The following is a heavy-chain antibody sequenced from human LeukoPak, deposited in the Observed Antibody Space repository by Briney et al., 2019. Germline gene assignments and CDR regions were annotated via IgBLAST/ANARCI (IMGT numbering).Heavy chain of an antibody. V-gene: IGHV3-33*05. J-gene: IGHJ4*02. CDR2: IQYDGTEK. CDR1: GFSFATHA. D-gene: IGHD1-1*01. CDR3: ARDEGFEVTGSLDQ. Sequence: PGGSLRLSCEASGFSFATHAMHWVRQAPGKGLEWMASIQYDGTEKSYADSVKGRFTISRDNSKSTLYLQMNSLRVEDTAVYYCARDEGFEVTGSLDQWGQGTLVPVSS.